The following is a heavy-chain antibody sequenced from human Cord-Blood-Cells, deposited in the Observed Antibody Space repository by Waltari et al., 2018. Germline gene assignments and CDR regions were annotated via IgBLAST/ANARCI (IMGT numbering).Heavy chain of an antibody. D-gene: IGHD6-6*01. CDR1: GLTFSSYG. CDR3: AKDRGIAARPAYYFDY. CDR2: IRYDGSNK. J-gene: IGHJ4*02. V-gene: IGHV3-30*02. Sequence: QVQLVESGGGVVQPGGSLRLSCAASGLTFSSYGMHWVRQAPGKGLEWVAFIRYDGSNKYYADSVKGRFTISRDNSKNTLYLQMNSLRAEDTAVYYCAKDRGIAARPAYYFDYWGQGTLVTVSS.